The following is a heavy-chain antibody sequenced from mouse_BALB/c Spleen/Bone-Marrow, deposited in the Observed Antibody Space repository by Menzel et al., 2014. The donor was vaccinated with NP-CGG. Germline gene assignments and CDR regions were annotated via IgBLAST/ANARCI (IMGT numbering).Heavy chain of an antibody. D-gene: IGHD2-3*01. CDR1: GFTFTDYY. V-gene: IGHV7-3*02. CDR2: IRNKANGYTT. Sequence: EVQGVESGGGLVQPGGSLRLSCATSGFTFTDYYMSWVRQPPGKALEWLGFIRNKANGYTTDYSASVKGRFTISRDNSQSILYLQVNTLRAEDSATYYCARDMCDGLRWYFDVWGAGTTVTVSS. J-gene: IGHJ1*01. CDR3: ARDMCDGLRWYFDV.